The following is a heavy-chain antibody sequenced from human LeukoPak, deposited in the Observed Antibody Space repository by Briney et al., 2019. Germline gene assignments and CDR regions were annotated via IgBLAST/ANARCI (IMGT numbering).Heavy chain of an antibody. CDR2: ISGSGGST. Sequence: PGGTLRLSCAASGFTFSSYGMSWVRQAPGKGLEWVSAISGSGGSTYYADSVKGRFTISRDNSKNTLYLQMNSLRAEDTAVYYCAKYSGYDLDYYYYYYMDVWGKGTTVTISS. CDR1: GFTFSSYG. J-gene: IGHJ6*03. D-gene: IGHD5-12*01. V-gene: IGHV3-23*01. CDR3: AKYSGYDLDYYYYYYMDV.